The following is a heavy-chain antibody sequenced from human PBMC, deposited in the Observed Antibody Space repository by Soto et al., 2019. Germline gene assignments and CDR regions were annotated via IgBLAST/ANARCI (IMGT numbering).Heavy chain of an antibody. V-gene: IGHV1-46*01. CDR2: INPSGGST. D-gene: IGHD2-2*01. CDR3: ARSQEVVVVPAAPIDY. CDR1: GYTFSNYY. J-gene: IGHJ4*02. Sequence: GASVKVYCKTSGYTFSNYYINWVRQAPGQGLQWMGRINPSGGSTSYAQKFQGRVTMTRVTSTSTVYMDLSSLRSEDTAVYYCARSQEVVVVPAAPIDYWGQGTLVTVSS.